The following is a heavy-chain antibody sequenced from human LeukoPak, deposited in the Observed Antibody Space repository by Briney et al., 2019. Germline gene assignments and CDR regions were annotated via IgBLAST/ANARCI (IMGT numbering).Heavy chain of an antibody. J-gene: IGHJ5*02. CDR1: GYTFTSYG. CDR3: ARDIVVVPAAISWFDP. V-gene: IGHV1-18*01. D-gene: IGHD2-2*02. Sequence: ASVKVSCKASGYTFTSYGIGWVRQAPGQGLEWMGWISAYNGNTNYAQKLQGRVTMTTDTSTSTAYMELRSLRSEDTAVYYCARDIVVVPAAISWFDPWGQGTLVTVSS. CDR2: ISAYNGNT.